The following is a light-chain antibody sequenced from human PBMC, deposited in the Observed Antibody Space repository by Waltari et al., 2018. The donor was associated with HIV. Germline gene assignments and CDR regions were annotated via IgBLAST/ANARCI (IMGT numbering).Light chain of an antibody. CDR1: SSNIGSNY. Sequence: QSVLTQPPSASGTPGQRVTISCSGSSSNIGSNYVYWYQQLPGTAPKLLSYRNNQRPSGVPDRFSGSKSGTSASLAISGLRSEDEADYYCAVWGDSLNSYVFGTGTEVTVL. J-gene: IGLJ1*01. V-gene: IGLV1-47*01. CDR3: AVWGDSLNSYV. CDR2: RNN.